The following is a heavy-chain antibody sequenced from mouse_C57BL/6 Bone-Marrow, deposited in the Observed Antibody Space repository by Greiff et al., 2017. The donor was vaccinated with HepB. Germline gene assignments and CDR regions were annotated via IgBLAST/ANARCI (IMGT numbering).Heavy chain of an antibody. D-gene: IGHD2-1*01. CDR3: ARSGGNYEGAY. CDR1: GYSFTGYY. Sequence: EVQLQQSGPELVKPGASVKISCKASGYSFTGYYMNWVKQSPEKSLEWIGEINPSTGGTTYNQKFKAKATLTVDKSSSTAYMQLKSLTSEDSAVYFCARSGGNYEGAYWGQGTLVTVSA. V-gene: IGHV1-42*01. J-gene: IGHJ3*01. CDR2: INPSTGGT.